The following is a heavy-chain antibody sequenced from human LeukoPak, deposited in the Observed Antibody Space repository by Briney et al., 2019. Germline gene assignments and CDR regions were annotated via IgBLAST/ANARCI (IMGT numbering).Heavy chain of an antibody. D-gene: IGHD3-22*01. CDR1: GYTFTGYY. Sequence: ASVKVSCKASGYTFTGYYMHWVRQAPGQGLEWMGWISSYNGNTNYARGIQGRVTLTTDTSTRTAYMELRSLRSDDTAVYYCARHYHDSSGSYYFYYFDYWGQGTLVTVSS. V-gene: IGHV1-18*04. CDR2: ISSYNGNT. J-gene: IGHJ4*02. CDR3: ARHYHDSSGSYYFYYFDY.